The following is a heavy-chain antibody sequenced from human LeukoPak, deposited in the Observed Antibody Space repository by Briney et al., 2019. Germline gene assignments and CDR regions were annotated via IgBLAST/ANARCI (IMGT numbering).Heavy chain of an antibody. Sequence: PGGSLRLSCAASGFTFSSYWMSWVRQAPGKGLEWVANIKQDGSDKYYVDSVKGQFTISRDNAKNSLYLQMNSLRAEDTAVYYCARDSAVSSFDYWGQGTLVTVSS. CDR2: IKQDGSDK. CDR3: ARDSAVSSFDY. J-gene: IGHJ4*02. D-gene: IGHD2-8*01. V-gene: IGHV3-7*01. CDR1: GFTFSSYW.